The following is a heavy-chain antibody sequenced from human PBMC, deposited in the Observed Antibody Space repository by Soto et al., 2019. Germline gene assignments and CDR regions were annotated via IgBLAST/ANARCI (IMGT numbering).Heavy chain of an antibody. CDR1: GYTFTYFY. V-gene: IGHV1-2*02. J-gene: IGHJ4*02. D-gene: IGHD5-18*01. Sequence: ASVKVSCKTSGYTFTYFYRHLVRVAPGQGLEWMGWINPKNGGTSHAQKFQGRVTMTRDTSISTVYMELNSLTSDDRGIYYCARRDSSGSFDFWGQGTLVTVSS. CDR3: ARRDSSGSFDF. CDR2: INPKNGGT.